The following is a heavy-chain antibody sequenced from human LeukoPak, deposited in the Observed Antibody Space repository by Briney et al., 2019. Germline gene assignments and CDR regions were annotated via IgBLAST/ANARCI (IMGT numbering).Heavy chain of an antibody. CDR1: GGSISSYY. V-gene: IGHV4-59*01. CDR3: ARDSSSSWSWFDP. D-gene: IGHD6-13*01. Sequence: SETLSLTCTVSGGSISSYYWNWIRQPPGKGLEWIGYISYSGSTNYNPSLKSRVTISVDTSKNQSSLKLTSVTAADTAVYYCARDSSSSWSWFDPWGQGTLVTVSS. J-gene: IGHJ5*02. CDR2: ISYSGST.